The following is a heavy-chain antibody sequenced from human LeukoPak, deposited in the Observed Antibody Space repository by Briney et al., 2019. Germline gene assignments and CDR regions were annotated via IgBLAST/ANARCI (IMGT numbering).Heavy chain of an antibody. V-gene: IGHV3-30*03. D-gene: IGHD3-22*01. Sequence: GGSLRLSCAASGFTFSSYGMHWVRQAPGKGLEWVAVISYDGSNKYYADSVKGRFTISRDNSKNTLYLQMNSPRAEDTAVYYYASYGNYYDSSGYDPYYFDYWGQGTLVTVSS. CDR1: GFTFSSYG. CDR3: ASYGNYYDSSGYDPYYFDY. J-gene: IGHJ4*02. CDR2: ISYDGSNK.